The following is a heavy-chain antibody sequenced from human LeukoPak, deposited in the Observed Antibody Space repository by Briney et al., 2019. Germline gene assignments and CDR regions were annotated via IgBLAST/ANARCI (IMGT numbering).Heavy chain of an antibody. V-gene: IGHV3-48*04. J-gene: IGHJ5*02. Sequence: GGSLRLSCAASGFTFSSYSMNWVRQSPGKGLEWVAYISSNGNGIYYAVSVKGRFTISRDNTKNSLDLQMNSLRVDDTAIYYCARDLTRFDAWGQGILVTVSS. CDR1: GFTFSSYS. CDR3: ARDLTRFDA. CDR2: ISSNGNGI. D-gene: IGHD3-10*01.